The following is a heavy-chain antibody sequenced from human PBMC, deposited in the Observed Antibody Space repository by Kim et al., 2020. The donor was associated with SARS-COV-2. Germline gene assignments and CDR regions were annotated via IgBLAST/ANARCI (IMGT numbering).Heavy chain of an antibody. CDR1: GFTFSAHY. D-gene: IGHD6-19*01. Sequence: GGSLRLSCAASGFTFSAHYMDWVRQAPGRGLECVGRSSSKANNYTTAYAAAVKGRFSISRDKTMLYLQMNSLKAEDTAVYYCAREGVGIAMAFDYWGQGTLVTVS. V-gene: IGHV3-72*01. J-gene: IGHJ4*02. CDR3: AREGVGIAMAFDY. CDR2: SSSKANNYTT.